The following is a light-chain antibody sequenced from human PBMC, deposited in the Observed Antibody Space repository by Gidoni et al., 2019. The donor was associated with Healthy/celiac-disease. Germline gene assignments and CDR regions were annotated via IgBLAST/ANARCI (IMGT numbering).Light chain of an antibody. CDR2: SNN. CDR1: SSNIGSNT. V-gene: IGLV1-44*01. CDR3: AAWDDSLNGSV. Sequence: QSVLTQPPSASGTPAQRVTISCSGSSSNIGSNTVNWYQQLPGTAPKLLIYSNNQRPSGVPDRFSGSKSGTSASLAISGLQSEDEADYYCAAWDDSLNGSVFGGGTKLTVL. J-gene: IGLJ3*02.